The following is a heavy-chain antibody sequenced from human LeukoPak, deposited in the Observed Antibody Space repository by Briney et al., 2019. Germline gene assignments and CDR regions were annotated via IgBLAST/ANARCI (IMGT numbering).Heavy chain of an antibody. D-gene: IGHD3-10*01. J-gene: IGHJ6*03. CDR3: ASGYGSGSFYYYYYMDV. CDR1: GGSISSSGYC. Sequence: SETLSLTCTVSGGSISSSGYCWGWFRQPPGKGLEWIATIYYNGNTYYNPSLKSRVTISVDTSKNQLSVKLSSVTAADTAVYYCASGYGSGSFYYYYYMDVWGKGTTVTDSS. CDR2: IYYNGNT. V-gene: IGHV4-39*01.